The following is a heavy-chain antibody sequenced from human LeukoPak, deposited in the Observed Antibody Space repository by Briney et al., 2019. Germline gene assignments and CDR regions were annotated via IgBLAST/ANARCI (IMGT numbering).Heavy chain of an antibody. J-gene: IGHJ4*02. Sequence: ASVKVSCKASGGTFSSYAISWVRQAPGQGLEWMGRIIPILGIANYAQKFQGRVTITADKSTSTAYMELSSLRSEDTAVYYCAREDGDRYYFDYWGQGTLVTVSS. V-gene: IGHV1-69*04. CDR1: GGTFSSYA. D-gene: IGHD4-17*01. CDR3: AREDGDRYYFDY. CDR2: IIPILGIA.